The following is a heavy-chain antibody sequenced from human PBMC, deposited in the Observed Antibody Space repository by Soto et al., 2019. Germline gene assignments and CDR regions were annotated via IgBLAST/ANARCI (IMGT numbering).Heavy chain of an antibody. J-gene: IGHJ5*02. CDR3: TRDQGGSYDSGFDP. CDR2: ISSGSAFI. Sequence: EVQVVESGGGLVKPGGSLRLSCNFSFSMYSMDWVRQAPGKGLEWVASISSGSAFIKYADSVKGRFTISRDNAKNSVSLQMDSLRVEDTAMYYCTRDQGGSYDSGFDPWGRGTLVPVSS. D-gene: IGHD3-16*01. V-gene: IGHV3-21*01. CDR1: SFSMYS.